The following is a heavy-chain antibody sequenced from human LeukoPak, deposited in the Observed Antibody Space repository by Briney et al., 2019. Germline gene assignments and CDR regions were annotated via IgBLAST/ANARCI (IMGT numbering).Heavy chain of an antibody. Sequence: ASVQVSCKASGYTFTTYGITWVRQAPGQGLEWMGWISVYSGNTNYAKKLQGRVTMTTETSTRTAYMELRSLRSGDTAVYYCARDNRRIASTGTVLVYWGQGTLVTVSS. CDR3: ARDNRRIASTGTVLVY. CDR1: GYTFTTYG. J-gene: IGHJ4*02. V-gene: IGHV1-18*01. CDR2: ISVYSGNT. D-gene: IGHD6-13*01.